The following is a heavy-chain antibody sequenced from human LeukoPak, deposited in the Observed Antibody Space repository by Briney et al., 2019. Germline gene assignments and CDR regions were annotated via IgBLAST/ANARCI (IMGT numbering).Heavy chain of an antibody. CDR2: ISSGGNT. V-gene: IGHV4-39*07. CDR3: ARQIASPGTAGFDF. J-gene: IGHJ4*02. CDR1: RRSTHTYNHL. D-gene: IGHD6-13*01. Sequence: PGDPLSLICSLWRRSTHTYNHLGRWLRQSPGEGLEWIGTISSGGNTDYTPSLKSRVTMSVDTSKNQFSRRLGSVTAADTAVYYCARQIASPGTAGFDFWGEGALVTVS.